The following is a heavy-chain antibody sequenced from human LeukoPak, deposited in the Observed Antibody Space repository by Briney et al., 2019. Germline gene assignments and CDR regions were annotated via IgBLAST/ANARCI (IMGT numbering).Heavy chain of an antibody. V-gene: IGHV4-34*01. CDR2: INHSGST. Sequence: SAILSLTCAAGGAFFSSYYWWWIREPRGKGLEWSGEINHSGSTNYNPSLKSRDTISVDTYKNQFSLRLSSVTAADTAEYYCARGRRRSVITVVVVAAKHWFDPWGQGTLVTVSS. D-gene: IGHD2-15*01. CDR1: GAFFSSYY. CDR3: ARGRRRSVITVVVVAAKHWFDP. J-gene: IGHJ5*02.